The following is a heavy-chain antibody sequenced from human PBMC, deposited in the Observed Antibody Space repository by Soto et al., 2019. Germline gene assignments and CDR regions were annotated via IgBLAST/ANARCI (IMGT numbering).Heavy chain of an antibody. CDR2: ISYSGSA. J-gene: IGHJ5*02. CDR3: ARGVLT. V-gene: IGHV4-30-4*01. CDR1: GGSISSGNYY. Sequence: PSETLSLTCTVSGGSISSGNYYWSWIRQPPGKGLEWIGYISYSGSAYYNPSLKSRVTISVDTSENHFSLGLTSVTAADTAVYFCARGVLTWGQGTLVTVSS.